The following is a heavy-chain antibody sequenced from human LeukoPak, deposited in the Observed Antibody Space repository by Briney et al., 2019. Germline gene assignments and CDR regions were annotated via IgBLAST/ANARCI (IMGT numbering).Heavy chain of an antibody. CDR3: ARVRIVVVTASSNQSDAFDN. V-gene: IGHV4-39*07. J-gene: IGHJ3*02. CDR2: IYYSGST. Sequence: PSETLSLTCTVSGGSISSSSYYWGWIRQPPGKGLEWIGSIYYSGSTNYNPSLKSRVTISVDTSKNQFSLKLSSVTAADTAVYYCARVRIVVVTASSNQSDAFDNWGQGTMVTVSS. D-gene: IGHD2-21*02. CDR1: GGSISSSSYY.